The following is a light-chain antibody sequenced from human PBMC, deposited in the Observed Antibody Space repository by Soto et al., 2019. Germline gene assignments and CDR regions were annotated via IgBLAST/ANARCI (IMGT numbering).Light chain of an antibody. CDR3: PEYTNWPLT. CDR1: QSVSSN. CDR2: GAS. J-gene: IGKJ4*01. Sequence: SQATLSVSPGERATLSCRASQSVSSNLAWYQQKPGQAPRLLIYGASTRATGIPARFSGSGSGTEFTLTISSLQSEDFAVYYCPEYTNWPLTFGGGTKV. V-gene: IGKV3-15*01.